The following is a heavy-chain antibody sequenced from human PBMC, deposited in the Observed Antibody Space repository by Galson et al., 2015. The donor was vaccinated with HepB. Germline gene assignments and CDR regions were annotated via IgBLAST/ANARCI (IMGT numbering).Heavy chain of an antibody. Sequence: SLRLSCAASGFTFTNYGMSWVRQAPGRGLEWVSSDSGGSTYYTDSVKGRFTISRDSSKNTLYLQMNSLRDEDTAVYYCAKGALRFLEWLSPFYYYYGMDVWGQGTPVTVSS. CDR3: AKGALRFLEWLSPFYYYYGMDV. D-gene: IGHD3-3*01. CDR2: SDSGGST. J-gene: IGHJ6*02. CDR1: GFTFTNYG. V-gene: IGHV3-23*01.